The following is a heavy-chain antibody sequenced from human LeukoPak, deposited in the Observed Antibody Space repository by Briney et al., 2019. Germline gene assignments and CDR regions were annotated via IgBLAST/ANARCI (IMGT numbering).Heavy chain of an antibody. D-gene: IGHD3-10*01. CDR2: ISAYNGNT. J-gene: IGHJ4*02. Sequence: GASVKVSCKASGYTFTSYGISWVRQAPGQGLEWMGWISAYNGNTNYAQKLQGRVTMTTDTSTSTAYMELRSLRSDDTAVYYCARTHAGGWFGEYNYDYWGQGTLVTVSS. V-gene: IGHV1-18*01. CDR1: GYTFTSYG. CDR3: ARTHAGGWFGEYNYDY.